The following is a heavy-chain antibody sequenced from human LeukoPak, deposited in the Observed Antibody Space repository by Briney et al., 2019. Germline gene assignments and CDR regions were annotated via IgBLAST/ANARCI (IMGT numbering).Heavy chain of an antibody. J-gene: IGHJ2*01. CDR2: IYYSGST. CDR1: GGSISSCSYY. D-gene: IGHD6-6*01. CDR3: ARAANPGSIAALGWYFDL. Sequence: KTSETLSLTCTVSGGSISSCSYYWGWIRQPPGKGLEWVGSIYYSGSTYYNPSLKSRVTISVDTSKNQFSLKLNSVTAADAAVYYCARAANPGSIAALGWYFDLWGRGTLVTVSS. V-gene: IGHV4-39*01.